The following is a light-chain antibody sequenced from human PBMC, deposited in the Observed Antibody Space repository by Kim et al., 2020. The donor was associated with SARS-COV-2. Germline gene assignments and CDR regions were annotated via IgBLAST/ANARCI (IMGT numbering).Light chain of an antibody. Sequence: LSPGERATLSCRASQSVSNYLAWYQQKPGQAPRLLIYDVSNRAAGVPARYSGSGSGTDFTLTISSVEPEDSAVFYCQQCRDWPLTFGGGTKVDIK. J-gene: IGKJ4*01. CDR1: QSVSNY. CDR2: DVS. CDR3: QQCRDWPLT. V-gene: IGKV3-11*01.